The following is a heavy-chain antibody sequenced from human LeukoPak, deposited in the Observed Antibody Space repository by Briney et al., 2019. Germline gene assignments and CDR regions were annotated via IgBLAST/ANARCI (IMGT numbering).Heavy chain of an antibody. Sequence: GRSLRLSCAASGFTFSSYAMHWVRQAPGKGLEWVAVISHDGSNKYYADSVKGRFTISRDNSKNTLYLQMNNLRAEDTAVYYCARDKTGATFDYWGQGTLVTVSS. CDR3: ARDKTGATFDY. J-gene: IGHJ4*02. CDR1: GFTFSSYA. V-gene: IGHV3-30-3*01. D-gene: IGHD1-26*01. CDR2: ISHDGSNK.